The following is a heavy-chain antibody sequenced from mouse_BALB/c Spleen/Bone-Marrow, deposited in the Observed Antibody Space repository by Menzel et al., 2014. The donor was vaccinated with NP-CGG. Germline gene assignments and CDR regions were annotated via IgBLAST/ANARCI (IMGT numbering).Heavy chain of an antibody. CDR3: ARSKGIRGAMDY. CDR2: INSNNGGN. CDR1: GYTFTEYT. Sequence: EVKLMESGPELVKPGASVKISCKTSGYTFTEYTMHWVKQSHGKSLEWIGGINSNNGGNSYNQKFKGKVTLTVDKSSSTAYMELRSPTFEDSAVYYCARSKGIRGAMDYWGQGTSVTVSS. V-gene: IGHV1-26*01. J-gene: IGHJ4*01.